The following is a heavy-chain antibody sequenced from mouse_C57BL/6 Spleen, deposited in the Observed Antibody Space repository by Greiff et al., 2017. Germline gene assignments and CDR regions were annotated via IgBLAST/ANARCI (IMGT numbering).Heavy chain of an antibody. D-gene: IGHD1-1*01. Sequence: VQLQQSGAELARPGASVKMSCKASGYTFTSYTMHWVKQRPGQGLEWIGYINPSSGYTKYNQKFKDKATLTADKSSSTAYMQLSSLTADDSAVYYCARGGSSYYAMDYWGQGTSVTVSS. CDR2: INPSSGYT. CDR1: GYTFTSYT. J-gene: IGHJ4*01. CDR3: ARGGSSYYAMDY. V-gene: IGHV1-4*01.